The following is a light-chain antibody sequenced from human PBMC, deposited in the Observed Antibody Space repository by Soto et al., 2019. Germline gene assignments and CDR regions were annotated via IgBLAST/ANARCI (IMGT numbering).Light chain of an antibody. V-gene: IGKV3-15*01. CDR2: EAS. Sequence: VIRQSRSNVPAFKGGRASLSCMASQRLVSNLAWFQHKPGQAPRLLLYEASTWATGVPARFSGSGSGTKFTLSFNSLQPDDFATYYCQHGYSNSWAFGQGTKVDIK. CDR1: QRLVSN. CDR3: QHGYSNSWA. J-gene: IGKJ1*01.